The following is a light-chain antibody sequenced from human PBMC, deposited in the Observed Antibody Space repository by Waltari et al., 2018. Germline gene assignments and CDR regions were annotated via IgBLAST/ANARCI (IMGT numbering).Light chain of an antibody. V-gene: IGKV3-20*01. CDR3: QQFGGSFPCS. CDR2: ATS. Sequence: EIVLTQSPGILSLSPGQRATLSCRASQTVSSSYLAWYQQKPGQPPRLLIYATSTRGTGVPERFSGSGSGTDFTLTISRLEPEDFAVYYCQQFGGSFPCSFGRGTKLDIK. CDR1: QTVSSSY. J-gene: IGKJ2*04.